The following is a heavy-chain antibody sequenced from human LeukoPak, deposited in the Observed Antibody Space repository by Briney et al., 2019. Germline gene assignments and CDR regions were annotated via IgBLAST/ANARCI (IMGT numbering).Heavy chain of an antibody. CDR1: GGSINSYY. J-gene: IGHJ4*02. Sequence: SETLFLTCTVSGGSINSYYWSWIRQPAGKGLEWIGRIYSSGSTNYNPSLKSRVSMSVDTSKNQFSLKLTSVTAADTAVYYCARGGKATVVTMWGQGILVTVSS. CDR2: IYSSGST. V-gene: IGHV4-4*07. CDR3: ARGGKATVVTM. D-gene: IGHD4-23*01.